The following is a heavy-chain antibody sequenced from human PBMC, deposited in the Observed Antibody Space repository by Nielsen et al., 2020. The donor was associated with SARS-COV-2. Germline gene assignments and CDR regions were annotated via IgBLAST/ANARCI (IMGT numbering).Heavy chain of an antibody. Sequence: ASVKVSCKPSGYTFTYFGISWVRQAPGQGLEWMGWISPDDDDTYFAQKFPGRVTMTTDTSTNTAYMELRSLRSDDTAVYFCARFSDYESLQYGLDVWGQGTTVTVSS. V-gene: IGHV1-18*01. J-gene: IGHJ6*02. D-gene: IGHD3-16*01. CDR2: ISPDDDDT. CDR1: GYTFTYFG. CDR3: ARFSDYESLQYGLDV.